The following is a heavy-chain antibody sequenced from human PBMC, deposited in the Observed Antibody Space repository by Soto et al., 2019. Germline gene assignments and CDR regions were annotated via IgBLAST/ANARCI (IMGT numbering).Heavy chain of an antibody. D-gene: IGHD3-22*01. Sequence: GASVKVSCKASGYTFTSYYMHWVRQAPGQGLEWMGIINPSGGSTSYAQKFQGRVTMTRDTSTSTVYMELSSLRSEDTAVYYCARAGHYYDRSGYDDFDYWGQETRVTVSS. J-gene: IGHJ4*02. V-gene: IGHV1-46*01. CDR3: ARAGHYYDRSGYDDFDY. CDR2: INPSGGST. CDR1: GYTFTSYY.